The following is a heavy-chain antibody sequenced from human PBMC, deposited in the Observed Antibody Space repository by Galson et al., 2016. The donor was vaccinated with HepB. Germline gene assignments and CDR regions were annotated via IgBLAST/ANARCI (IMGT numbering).Heavy chain of an antibody. D-gene: IGHD6-19*01. CDR3: ARAIAVADPFDY. Sequence: SLRFSCAASGFTFSNYAMHWVRQAPGKGLEWVAVISYDGSTTYYADSVKGRFTISRDNSKNTLYLQMNSLRAEDTAVYYCARAIAVADPFDYWGQGTLVTVSS. V-gene: IGHV3-30-3*01. CDR1: GFTFSNYA. CDR2: ISYDGSTT. J-gene: IGHJ4*02.